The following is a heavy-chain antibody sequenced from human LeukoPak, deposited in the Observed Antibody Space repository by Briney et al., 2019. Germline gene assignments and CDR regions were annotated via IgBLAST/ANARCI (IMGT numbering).Heavy chain of an antibody. J-gene: IGHJ3*02. CDR1: GGSISSYY. CDR3: ARVLGGFDDFWSGYTHAFDI. V-gene: IGHV4-4*07. D-gene: IGHD3-3*01. CDR2: IYTSGST. Sequence: KPSETLSLTCTVSGGSISSYYWSWIRQPAGKGLERIGRIYTSGSTNYNPSLKSRVTMSVDTSKNQFSLKLSSVTAADTAVYYCARVLGGFDDFWSGYTHAFDIWGQGTMVTVSS.